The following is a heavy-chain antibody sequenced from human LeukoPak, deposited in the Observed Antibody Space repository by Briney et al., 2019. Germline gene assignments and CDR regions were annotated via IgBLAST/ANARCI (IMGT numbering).Heavy chain of an antibody. V-gene: IGHV4-4*07. CDR3: ARGPPPDFDY. CDR2: IHPSGST. Sequence: SETLSLTCTVSGDSISSYYWSWIRQPAGKGLEWIGRIHPSGSTNYNPSLKSRVTLSVDTSKNQFSLKLSSVTAADTAVYYCARGPPPDFDYWGRGTLVTISS. J-gene: IGHJ4*02. CDR1: GDSISSYY.